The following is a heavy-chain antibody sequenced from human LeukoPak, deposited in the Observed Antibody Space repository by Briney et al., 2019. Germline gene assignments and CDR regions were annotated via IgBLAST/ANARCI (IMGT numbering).Heavy chain of an antibody. J-gene: IGHJ4*02. Sequence: GGSLRLSCGASGFTFSSYAMSWVRQAPGKELEWVSATSGSGGSTYYGHSVKGRFTISRDNSKNTLYLQMNSLRAEDTAVYYCAKAQGHCSSTSCYESYFDYWGQGTLVTVSS. CDR1: GFTFSSYA. D-gene: IGHD2-2*01. CDR2: TSGSGGST. V-gene: IGHV3-23*01. CDR3: AKAQGHCSSTSCYESYFDY.